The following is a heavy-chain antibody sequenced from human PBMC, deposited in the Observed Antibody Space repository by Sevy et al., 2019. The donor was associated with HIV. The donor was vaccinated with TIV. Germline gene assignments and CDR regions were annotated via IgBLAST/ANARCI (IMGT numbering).Heavy chain of an antibody. CDR2: ISSSSSTI. CDR1: GFTFSSYS. V-gene: IGHV3-48*02. J-gene: IGHJ3*02. D-gene: IGHD2-15*01. CDR3: ARDLDIVVVVAAMYAFDI. Sequence: GGSLRLSCAASGFTFSSYSMNWVRQAPGKELEWVSYISSSSSTIYYADSVKGRFTISRDNAKNSLYLQMNSLRDEDTAVYYCARDLDIVVVVAAMYAFDIWGQGTMVTVSS.